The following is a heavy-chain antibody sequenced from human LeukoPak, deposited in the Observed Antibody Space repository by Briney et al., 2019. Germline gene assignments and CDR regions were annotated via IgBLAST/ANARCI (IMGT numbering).Heavy chain of an antibody. CDR3: ARVGCSSTSCYFDY. D-gene: IGHD2-2*01. CDR1: GYTFTSYG. V-gene: IGHV1-18*01. CDR2: ISAYNGNT. Sequence: GASVTVSCKASGYTFTSYGISWVRQAPGQGLEWMGWISAYNGNTNYAQKLQGRVTTTTDTSTSTAYMELRSLRSDDTAVYYCARVGCSSTSCYFDYWGQGTLVTVSS. J-gene: IGHJ4*02.